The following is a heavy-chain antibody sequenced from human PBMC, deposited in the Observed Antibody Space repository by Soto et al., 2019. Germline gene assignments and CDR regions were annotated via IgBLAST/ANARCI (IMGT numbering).Heavy chain of an antibody. CDR3: AREEGLAAAGTTTTMNWFDP. V-gene: IGHV6-1*01. Sequence: PSQTLSLTCAISEYSVSSNSAAWNWISQSPSRGLEWLGRTYYRSKWYNDYAVSVKSRITINPDTSKNQFSLQLNSVTPEDTAVYYCAREEGLAAAGTTTTMNWFDPWCQGTPVTVSS. D-gene: IGHD6-13*01. CDR2: TYYRSKWYN. J-gene: IGHJ5*02. CDR1: EYSVSSNSAA.